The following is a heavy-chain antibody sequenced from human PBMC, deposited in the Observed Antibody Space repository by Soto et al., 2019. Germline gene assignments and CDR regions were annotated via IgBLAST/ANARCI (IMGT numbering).Heavy chain of an antibody. CDR3: AKVPSP. CDR2: IYHTGST. CDR1: GGSISSGGYS. Sequence: QLQLQESGSGLVKPSQTLSLTCAVSGGSISSGGYSWSWIRQPPGKGLEWIGYIYHTGSTYYNPSLKSRVTISVDRSKNQFFLKLSSVTAADKAMYCCAKVPSPWAQGTLVTVSS. V-gene: IGHV4-30-2*01. J-gene: IGHJ5*02.